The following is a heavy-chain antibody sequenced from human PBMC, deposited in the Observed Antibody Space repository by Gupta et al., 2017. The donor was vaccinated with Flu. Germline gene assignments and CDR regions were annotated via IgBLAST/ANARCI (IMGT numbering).Heavy chain of an antibody. J-gene: IGHJ3*02. Sequence: EVQLLESGGGLVQPGGSLRLSCAASGFTFSSYAMSWVRQAPGKGLEWVSGISGSGGSTYYADSVKGRFTISRDKSKNTLYLQMNSLRAEDTAVYYCAKDFVAVYYYDSFHHDAFDIWGQGTMVTVSS. D-gene: IGHD3-22*01. V-gene: IGHV3-23*01. CDR1: GFTFSSYA. CDR2: ISGSGGST. CDR3: AKDFVAVYYYDSFHHDAFDI.